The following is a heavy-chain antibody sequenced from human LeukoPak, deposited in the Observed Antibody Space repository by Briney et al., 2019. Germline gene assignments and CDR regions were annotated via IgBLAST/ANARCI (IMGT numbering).Heavy chain of an antibody. V-gene: IGHV3-9*01. CDR2: ISWNSGSI. CDR1: GFTFDDYA. D-gene: IGHD3-22*01. Sequence: GGSLRFSCAASGFTFDDYAMHWVRQAPGKGLEWVSGISWNSGSIGYADSVKGRFTISRDNAKNSLYLQMNSLRAEDTALYYCAKGLSYYYDSSGYNYWGQGTLVTVSS. J-gene: IGHJ4*02. CDR3: AKGLSYYYDSSGYNY.